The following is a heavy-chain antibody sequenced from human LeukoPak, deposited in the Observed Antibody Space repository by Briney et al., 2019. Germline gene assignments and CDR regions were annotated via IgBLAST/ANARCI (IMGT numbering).Heavy chain of an antibody. CDR2: ISASGGTT. V-gene: IGHV3-23*01. CDR3: AKGPREYCSSTSCPNWFDL. D-gene: IGHD2-2*01. CDR1: GFTFNSYA. J-gene: IGHJ5*02. Sequence: GGSLRLSCAASGFTFNSYAMSWVRQAPGKGLEWVSAISASGGTTYYADSVKGRFTISRDNSENTLFLQMNSLRAEDMAVYYCAKGPREYCSSTSCPNWFDLWGQGTLVTASS.